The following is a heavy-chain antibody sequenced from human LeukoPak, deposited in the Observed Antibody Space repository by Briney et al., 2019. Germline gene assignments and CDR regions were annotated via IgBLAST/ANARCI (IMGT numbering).Heavy chain of an antibody. J-gene: IGHJ5*02. CDR2: ISYDGSNK. Sequence: GRSLRLSCAASGFTFSSYGMHWVRQAPGKGLEWVAVISYDGSNKYYADSVKGRFTISRDNAKNTVYLEMNSLSVEDTATYYCIRDFRSADLWGQGTLVTVTS. V-gene: IGHV3-30*03. CDR1: GFTFSSYG. CDR3: IRDFRSADL.